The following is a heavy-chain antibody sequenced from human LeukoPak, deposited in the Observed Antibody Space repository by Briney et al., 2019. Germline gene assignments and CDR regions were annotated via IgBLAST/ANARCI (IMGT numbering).Heavy chain of an antibody. Sequence: ASVKVSCKASGHTFTGYYMHWVRQAPGQGLEWMGWINPNSGGTNYAQKFQGRVTMTRDTSISTAYMELSRLRSDDTAVYYCARVWYYDSSGYPAPGFDYWGQGTLVTVSS. CDR3: ARVWYYDSSGYPAPGFDY. CDR1: GHTFTGYY. CDR2: INPNSGGT. V-gene: IGHV1-2*02. J-gene: IGHJ4*02. D-gene: IGHD3-22*01.